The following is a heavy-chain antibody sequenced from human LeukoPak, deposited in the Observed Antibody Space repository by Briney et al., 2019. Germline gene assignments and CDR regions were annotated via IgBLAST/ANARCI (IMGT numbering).Heavy chain of an antibody. V-gene: IGHV3-23*01. CDR2: ISDSGSDT. Sequence: GGSLRLSCAASGFTFSSYGLSWVRQAPGKGLEWVSAISDSGSDTYYADSVKGRFAISKDNSKNTLYLQMNSLRAEDTAVYYCAKRVPYSSSSVYFDSWGQGTLVTVSS. CDR1: GFTFSSYG. CDR3: AKRVPYSSSSVYFDS. D-gene: IGHD6-6*01. J-gene: IGHJ4*02.